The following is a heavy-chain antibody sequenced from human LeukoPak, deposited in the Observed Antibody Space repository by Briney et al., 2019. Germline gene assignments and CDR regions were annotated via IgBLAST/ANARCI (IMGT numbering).Heavy chain of an antibody. V-gene: IGHV3-23*01. CDR2: ISGGGGST. CDR1: GFTFSSYG. D-gene: IGHD3-22*01. J-gene: IGHJ3*02. CDR3: AKDLYDSSGYYYVRPAFDI. Sequence: GGSLRLSCAASGFTFSSYGMHWVRQAPGKGLEWVSAISGGGGSTYYADSVKGRFTISRDNSKNTLYLQMNSLRAEDTAVYYCAKDLYDSSGYYYVRPAFDIWGQGTMVTVSS.